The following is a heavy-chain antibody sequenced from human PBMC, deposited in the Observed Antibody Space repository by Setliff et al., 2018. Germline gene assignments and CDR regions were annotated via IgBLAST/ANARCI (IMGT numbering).Heavy chain of an antibody. V-gene: IGHV4-4*07. D-gene: IGHD2-15*01. Sequence: SETLSLTCTVSGGSISYNYWSWIRQPAGKGLQWIGRINTSGSTDYNPSLRSRVTVSVDTSRIHFSLKLRSVTAADTAVYYCARAPGRQDYHYMELWGKGTTVTVSS. CDR1: GGSISYNY. J-gene: IGHJ6*03. CDR3: ARAPGRQDYHYMEL. CDR2: INTSGST.